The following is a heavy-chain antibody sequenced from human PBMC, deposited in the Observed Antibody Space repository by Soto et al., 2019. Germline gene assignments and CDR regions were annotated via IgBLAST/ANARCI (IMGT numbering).Heavy chain of an antibody. CDR2: IDPKNGGT. CDR1: GYSISAYY. V-gene: IGHV1-2*02. D-gene: IGHD3-10*01. CDR3: VRDDYGIFPY. J-gene: IGHJ4*02. Sequence: ASVKVSCKXSGYSISAYYIHWVRQAPGQGLEWMGWIDPKNGGTVSAQKFQGRLTMTRDTSISTVYMDLSGLTSDDTALYYCVRDDYGIFPYWGQGSLVTVSS.